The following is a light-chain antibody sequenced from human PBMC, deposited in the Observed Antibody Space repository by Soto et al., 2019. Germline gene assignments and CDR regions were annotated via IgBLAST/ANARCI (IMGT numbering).Light chain of an antibody. V-gene: IGLV2-8*01. CDR2: EVS. J-gene: IGLJ1*01. CDR3: SSYAGSNNYV. Sequence: ALTQPPSASGSPGQSVTISCTGTSSDVGGYNYVSWYQQHPGKAPKLMIYEVSKRPSGVPDRFSGSKSGNTASLTVSGLQAEDEADYYCSSYAGSNNYVFGTGTKVTVL. CDR1: SSDVGGYNY.